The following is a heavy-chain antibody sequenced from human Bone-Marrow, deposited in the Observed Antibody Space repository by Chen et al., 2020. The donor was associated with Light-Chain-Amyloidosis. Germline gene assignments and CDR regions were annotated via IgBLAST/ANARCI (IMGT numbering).Heavy chain of an antibody. CDR1: GFTYKKWA. CDR2: FDYNSGRK. Sequence: EVQMVESGGGLVQPGRSLRLSCVTSGFTYKKWAIHWVRQAPGKGLECVSGFDYNSGRKDYADSVRGRFTVSSDSSKNSLFREMNSLRVEDTALYYCTQDGVPGGADFWGPGTMVTVSS. D-gene: IGHD1-1*01. V-gene: IGHV3-9*01. CDR3: TQDGVPGGADF. J-gene: IGHJ4*02.